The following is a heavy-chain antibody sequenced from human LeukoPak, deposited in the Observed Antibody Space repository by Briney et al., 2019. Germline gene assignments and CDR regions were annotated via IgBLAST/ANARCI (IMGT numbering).Heavy chain of an antibody. CDR2: IIPIFGTT. CDR3: ARVVGLTGYSSSWYSGYYYYMDV. V-gene: IGHV1-69*06. D-gene: IGHD6-13*01. Sequence: ASVKVSCKASGGTFSSYAISWVRQAPGQGLEWMGGIIPIFGTTNYAQKFQDRVTITADKSTSTDYMELSSLRSEDTAVYYCARVVGLTGYSSSWYSGYYYYMDVWGKGTTVTVSS. J-gene: IGHJ6*03. CDR1: GGTFSSYA.